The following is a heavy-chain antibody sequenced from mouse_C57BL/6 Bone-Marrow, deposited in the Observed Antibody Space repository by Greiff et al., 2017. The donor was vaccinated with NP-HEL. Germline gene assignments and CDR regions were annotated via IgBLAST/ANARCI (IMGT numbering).Heavy chain of an antibody. D-gene: IGHD1-1*01. Sequence: VQLKQSGPELVKPGASVKMSCKASGYTFTDYNMHWVKQSHGKSLEWIGYINPNNGGTSYNQKFKGKATLTVNKSSSTAYMELRSLTSEDSAVYYCARIYYYGSRDVWGTGTTVTVSS. CDR1: GYTFTDYN. J-gene: IGHJ1*03. V-gene: IGHV1-22*01. CDR2: INPNNGGT. CDR3: ARIYYYGSRDV.